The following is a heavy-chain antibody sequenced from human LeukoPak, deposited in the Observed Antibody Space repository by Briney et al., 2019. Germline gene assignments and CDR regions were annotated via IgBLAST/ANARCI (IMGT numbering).Heavy chain of an antibody. CDR3: AKGYNYAYEY. CDR2: IYSGGST. D-gene: IGHD5-18*01. CDR1: GFTVSSSY. V-gene: IGHV3-53*01. J-gene: IGHJ4*02. Sequence: GGSLRLSCAASGFTVSSSYMSWVRQAPGKGLEWVSLIYSGGSTYYSDSVKGRFTISRDNSKNTLYLQMNSLRPEDTAVYYCAKGYNYAYEYWGQGTLVTVSS.